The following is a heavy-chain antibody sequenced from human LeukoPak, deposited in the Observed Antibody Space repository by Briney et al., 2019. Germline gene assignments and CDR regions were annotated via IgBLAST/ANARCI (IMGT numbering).Heavy chain of an antibody. D-gene: IGHD2-2*03. CDR2: IGSSGGGI. J-gene: IGHJ4*02. CDR1: GFTFSTYT. Sequence: GGSLRLSCAAAGFTFSTYTMYWVRHPPGKRLEWVSIIGSSGGGIHYADSVKGRFTISRDNSKNTLYLQMNSLRAEDTAVYYCAKDLVDIVVVPAAQTVPFDYWGQGTLVTVSS. CDR3: AKDLVDIVVVPAAQTVPFDY. V-gene: IGHV3-23*01.